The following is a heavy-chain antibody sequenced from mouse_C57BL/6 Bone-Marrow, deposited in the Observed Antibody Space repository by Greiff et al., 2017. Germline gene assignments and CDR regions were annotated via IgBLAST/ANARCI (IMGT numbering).Heavy chain of an antibody. D-gene: IGHD1-1*01. CDR2: ILPGSGST. V-gene: IGHV1-9*01. CDR1: GYTFTGYW. CDR3: AKELIYYYGSSYFYWCFDV. Sequence: QVQLQQPGAELMKPGASVKLSCKATGYTFTGYWIEWVKQRPGHGLEWIGEILPGSGSTTYNEKFKGKATFTADTSSNTAYMQLSSLTTEDTAIYYCAKELIYYYGSSYFYWCFDVWGTGTTVTVSS. J-gene: IGHJ1*03.